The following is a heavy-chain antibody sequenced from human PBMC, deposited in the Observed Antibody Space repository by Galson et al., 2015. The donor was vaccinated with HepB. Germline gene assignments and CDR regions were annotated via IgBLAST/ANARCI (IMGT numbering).Heavy chain of an antibody. CDR3: ARVSRSGSYRM. J-gene: IGHJ4*02. D-gene: IGHD1-26*01. CDR2: MNPNSGNT. V-gene: IGHV1-8*02. Sequence: SVKVSCKASGGTFSSYAISWVRQAPGQGLEWMGWMNPNSGNTGYAQKFQGRVTMTRNTSISTAYMELSSLRPGDTAVYYCARVSRSGSYRMWGQGTLVTVSS. CDR1: GGTFSSYA.